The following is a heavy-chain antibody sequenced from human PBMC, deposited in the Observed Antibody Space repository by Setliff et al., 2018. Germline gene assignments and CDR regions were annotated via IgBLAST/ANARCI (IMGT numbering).Heavy chain of an antibody. V-gene: IGHV1-18*01. D-gene: IGHD4-17*01. CDR1: GYTFTNYG. CDR3: ARDSPTVVTHIRAFDI. J-gene: IGHJ3*02. CDR2: ISASNGNT. Sequence: SVKVSCKASGYTFTNYGISWVRQAPGQGLEWMGWISASNGNTNSAQKLQGRVTMTTDTSTSTAYMELRSLRSDDTAVYYCARDSPTVVTHIRAFDIWGQGTMVTVS.